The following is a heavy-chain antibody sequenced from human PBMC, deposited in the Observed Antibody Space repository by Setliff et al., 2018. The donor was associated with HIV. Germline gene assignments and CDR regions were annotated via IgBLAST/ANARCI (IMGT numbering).Heavy chain of an antibody. CDR2: IYTSGST. V-gene: IGHV4-61*09. Sequence: SETLSLTCTVSGGSISSGSYYWSWIRQPAGKGLEWIGHIYTSGSTNYNPSLKSRVTISVDTSKNQFSLKLSSVTAADTAVYYCARDWEYCTNGVCYGWFDPWGQGTLVTVSS. D-gene: IGHD2-8*01. CDR3: ARDWEYCTNGVCYGWFDP. CDR1: GGSISSGSYY. J-gene: IGHJ5*02.